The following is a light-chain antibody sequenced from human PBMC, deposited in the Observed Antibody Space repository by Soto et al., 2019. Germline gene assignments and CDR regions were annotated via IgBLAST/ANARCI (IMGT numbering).Light chain of an antibody. CDR2: MAS. Sequence: DIQMTQSPSTLSASVGDRVTITCRTSQSISIWLAWYQQKPGTAPKVLISMASRLETGVPSRFSGSGSGTEFTLTISGLQPDDFGTYYCQNYNGDFPFTFGPGTKVDIK. CDR1: QSISIW. V-gene: IGKV1-5*03. CDR3: QNYNGDFPFT. J-gene: IGKJ3*01.